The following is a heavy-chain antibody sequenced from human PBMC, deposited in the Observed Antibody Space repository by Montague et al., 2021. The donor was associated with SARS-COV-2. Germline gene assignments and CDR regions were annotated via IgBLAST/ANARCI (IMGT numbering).Heavy chain of an antibody. CDR1: TTSFSGYY. J-gene: IGHJ4*02. Sequence: SETLSLTCAVHTTSFSGYYRGWIRQSPGKGLEWIGEIDQSGMTNYNPTLKSRVTISADTSESQFSLKLNSVTAADTAVYYCVRGWGSWFHWGQGTLVTVSS. D-gene: IGHD3-16*01. V-gene: IGHV4-34*01. CDR3: VRGWGSWFH. CDR2: IDQSGMT.